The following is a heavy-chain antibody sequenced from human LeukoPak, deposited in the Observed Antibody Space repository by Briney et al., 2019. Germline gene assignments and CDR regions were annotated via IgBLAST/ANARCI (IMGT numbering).Heavy chain of an antibody. Sequence: GESLKISCKGSGYSFTSYWIGWVRQMPGKGLEWMGIIYPGDSDTRYSPSFQGQVTISADKSISTAYLQWSSLKASDTAMYYCAKVGYSSSSEPGYYYYYMDVWGKGTTVTVSS. V-gene: IGHV5-51*01. CDR3: AKVGYSSSSEPGYYYYYMDV. D-gene: IGHD6-13*01. J-gene: IGHJ6*03. CDR2: IYPGDSDT. CDR1: GYSFTSYW.